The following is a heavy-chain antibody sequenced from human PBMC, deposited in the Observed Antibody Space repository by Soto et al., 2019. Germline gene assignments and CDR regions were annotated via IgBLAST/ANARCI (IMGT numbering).Heavy chain of an antibody. Sequence: SVKVSCKASGGTFSSYAISWVRQAPGQGLEWMGGIIPIFGTANYAQKFQGRVTITADESTSTAYMELSSLRSEDTAVYYCAREGSTIFGVPLVAFDIWGQGTMVTVSS. CDR1: GGTFSSYA. CDR2: IIPIFGTA. CDR3: AREGSTIFGVPLVAFDI. D-gene: IGHD3-3*01. J-gene: IGHJ3*02. V-gene: IGHV1-69*13.